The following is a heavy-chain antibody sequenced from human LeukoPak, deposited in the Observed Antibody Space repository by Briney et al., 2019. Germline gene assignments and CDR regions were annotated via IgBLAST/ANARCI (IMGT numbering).Heavy chain of an antibody. CDR2: ISYDGSNK. J-gene: IGHJ4*02. D-gene: IGHD6-13*01. CDR1: GFTFSSYG. Sequence: PGGSLRLSCAASGFTFSSYGMHWVRQAPGKGLEWVAVISYDGSNKYYADSVKGRFTISRDNSKNTLYLQMNSLRAEDTAVYYCARDRQYPLDSSRDFDYWGQGTLVTVSS. CDR3: ARDRQYPLDSSRDFDY. V-gene: IGHV3-30*03.